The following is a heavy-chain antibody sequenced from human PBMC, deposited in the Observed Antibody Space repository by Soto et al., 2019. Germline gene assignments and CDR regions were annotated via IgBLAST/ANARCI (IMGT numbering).Heavy chain of an antibody. CDR2: IYYSGST. V-gene: IGHV4-39*01. D-gene: IGHD3-3*01. J-gene: IGHJ4*02. CDR1: GGSISSSSYY. Sequence: TSETLSLTCTVSGGSISSSSYYWGWIRQPPGKGLEWIGSIYYSGSTYYNPSLKSRVTISVDTSKNQFSLKLSSVTAADTAVYYCASSYYDFWSGYYQAPSFDYWGQGTLVTVSS. CDR3: ASSYYDFWSGYYQAPSFDY.